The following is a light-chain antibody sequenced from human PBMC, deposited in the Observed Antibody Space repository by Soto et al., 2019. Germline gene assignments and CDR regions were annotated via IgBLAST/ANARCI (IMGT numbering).Light chain of an antibody. CDR3: CSYAGSYTFYV. CDR2: DVS. J-gene: IGLJ1*01. Sequence: QSALTQPRSVSGSPGQSVTISCTGTRSDVGGYDYVSWYQHHPGTVPKLIIYDVSVRPSGVPDRFSGSKSGNTASLTISGLQAEDEADYYCCSYAGSYTFYVFGSGTKVTVL. CDR1: RSDVGGYDY. V-gene: IGLV2-11*01.